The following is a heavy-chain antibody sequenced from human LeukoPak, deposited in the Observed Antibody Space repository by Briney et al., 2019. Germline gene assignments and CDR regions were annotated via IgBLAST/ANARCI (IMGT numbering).Heavy chain of an antibody. V-gene: IGHV4-31*03. CDR2: IYYSGST. CDR3: AGGKRVYDILTGYVFDY. J-gene: IGHJ4*02. Sequence: SETLSLTCTVSGGSISSGGYYWSWIRQHPGKGLEWIGYIYYSGSTYYNPSLKSRVTISVDTSKNQFSLKLSSVTAADTAVYYCAGGKRVYDILTGYVFDYWGQGTLVTVSS. D-gene: IGHD3-9*01. CDR1: GGSISSGGYY.